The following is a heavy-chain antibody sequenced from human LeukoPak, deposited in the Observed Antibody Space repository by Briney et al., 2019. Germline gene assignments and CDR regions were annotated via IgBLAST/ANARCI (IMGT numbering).Heavy chain of an antibody. Sequence: PSQTLSLTCTVSGGSISSGGYYWSWIRQPPGRGLEWIGYIYHSGSTYYNPSLKSRVTISVDRSKNQFSLKLSSVTAADTAVYYCARANLGGITGTKPSWFDPWGQGTLVTVSS. D-gene: IGHD1-7*01. CDR1: GGSISSGGYY. V-gene: IGHV4-30-2*01. CDR3: ARANLGGITGTKPSWFDP. J-gene: IGHJ5*02. CDR2: IYHSGST.